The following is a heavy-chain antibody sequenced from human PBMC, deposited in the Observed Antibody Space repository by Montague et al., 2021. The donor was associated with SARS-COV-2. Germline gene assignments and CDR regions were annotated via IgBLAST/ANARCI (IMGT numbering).Heavy chain of an antibody. Sequence: SETLSLTCTVSGDSIRNSEYSWGWVRQPAGNGLESIGNIYDGGXTXYXXXXKSRVTIFVDTSKNQFSLKLSSVTAADTAVYYCATRTRYPQNDFGFWGQGTLVTVSS. CDR3: ATRTRYPQNDFGF. V-gene: IGHV4-39*01. CDR2: IYDGGXT. D-gene: IGHD1-14*01. CDR1: GDSIRNSEYS. J-gene: IGHJ4*02.